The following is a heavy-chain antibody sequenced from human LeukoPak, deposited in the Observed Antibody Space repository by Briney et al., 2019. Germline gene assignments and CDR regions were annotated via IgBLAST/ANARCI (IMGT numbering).Heavy chain of an antibody. D-gene: IGHD2-21*02. V-gene: IGHV7-4-1*02. Sequence: ASVKVSCKASGYTFTSYAMNWVRQAPGQGLEWMGWINTNTGNPTYAQGFTGRFVFSLDTSVSTAYLQISSLKAEDTAVYYCARGDPENYYYYYMDVWGKGTTVTVSS. CDR3: ARGDPENYYYYYMDV. CDR2: INTNTGNP. CDR1: GYTFTSYA. J-gene: IGHJ6*03.